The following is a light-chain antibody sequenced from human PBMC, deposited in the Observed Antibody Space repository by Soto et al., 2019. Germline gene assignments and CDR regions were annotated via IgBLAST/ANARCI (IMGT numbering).Light chain of an antibody. CDR1: SSNIGNNY. Sequence: QSVLTQPPSVSAAPGQTVTISCSGSSSNIGNNYVSWYQQLPGTAPKVLIYDNNKRPSGIPDRFSGSKSGTSATLGITGLQTGDEADYYGVTWDSNLSTVVFGGGTKLTVL. V-gene: IGLV1-51*01. CDR3: VTWDSNLSTVV. CDR2: DNN. J-gene: IGLJ2*01.